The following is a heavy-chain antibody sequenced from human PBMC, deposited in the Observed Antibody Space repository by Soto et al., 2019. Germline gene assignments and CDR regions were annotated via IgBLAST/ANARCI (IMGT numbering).Heavy chain of an antibody. Sequence: QVQLVQSGAEVKKPGSSVKVSCKASGGTFSSYAISWVRQAPGQGLEWMGGISPIFGPANYAQKFQGRVPITADESTSTAYMELSSLRSEVMDVYYDPRDLHYGDYWGGWFDPWGQGTLVTVSS. J-gene: IGHJ5*02. CDR2: ISPIFGPA. D-gene: IGHD4-17*01. CDR1: GGTFSSYA. V-gene: IGHV1-69*01. CDR3: PRDLHYGDYWGGWFDP.